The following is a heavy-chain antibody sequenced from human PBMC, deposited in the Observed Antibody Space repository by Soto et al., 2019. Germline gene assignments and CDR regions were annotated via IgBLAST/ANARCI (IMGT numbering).Heavy chain of an antibody. V-gene: IGHV4-31*03. CDR3: ARDPLGTGYFDY. Sequence: SETLSLTCSVSGGSISSGDYYWSWIRQHPGKGLEWIGYIYYSGGTYYNPSLKSRITISVDTSKNQFSLKLSSVTAADTAVYYCARDPLGTGYFDYWGQGTLVTVSS. CDR1: GGSISSGDYY. CDR2: IYYSGGT. J-gene: IGHJ4*02. D-gene: IGHD1-26*01.